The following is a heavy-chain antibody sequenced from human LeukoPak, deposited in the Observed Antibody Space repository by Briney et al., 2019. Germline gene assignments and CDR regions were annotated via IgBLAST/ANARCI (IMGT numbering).Heavy chain of an antibody. CDR3: ARPISSGYYIY. V-gene: IGHV4-30-2*01. CDR2: IYHSGSA. D-gene: IGHD3-22*01. CDR1: GGSISSGGYS. Sequence: NASQTLSLTCAVSGGSISSGGYSWSWIRQPPGKGLEWIGYIYHSGSAYYNPSLKSRVTLSVDRSKNQFSLKLSSVTAADAAVYYCARPISSGYYIYWGQGTPVTVSS. J-gene: IGHJ4*02.